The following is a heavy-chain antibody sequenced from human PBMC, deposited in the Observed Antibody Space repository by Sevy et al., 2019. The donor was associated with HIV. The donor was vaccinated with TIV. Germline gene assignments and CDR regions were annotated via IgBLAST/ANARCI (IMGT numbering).Heavy chain of an antibody. V-gene: IGHV3-15*01. J-gene: IGHJ4*02. CDR2: IKSKSDGGTR. Sequence: GGSLRLSCAASGFTFSNAWLSRVRQAPGRGLEWVGRIKSKSDGGTRDFASTAKGRYIISRDDSKSMWYLQMSSLKTEDTALYYCSAGVGMSDFDYWGRGTQVTVSS. CDR3: SAGVGMSDFDY. CDR1: GFTFSNAW.